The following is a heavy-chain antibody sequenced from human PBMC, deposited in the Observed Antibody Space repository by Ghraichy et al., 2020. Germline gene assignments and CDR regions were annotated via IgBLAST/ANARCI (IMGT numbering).Heavy chain of an antibody. V-gene: IGHV4-34*01. Sequence: SETLSLTCAVYGGSFSGYYWSWIRQPPGKGLEWIGEINHSGSTNYNPSLKSRVTISVDTSKNQFSLKLSSVTAADTAVYYCASGGIQLWADTEFDYWGQGTLVTVSS. J-gene: IGHJ4*02. CDR2: INHSGST. CDR1: GGSFSGYY. D-gene: IGHD5-18*01. CDR3: ASGGIQLWADTEFDY.